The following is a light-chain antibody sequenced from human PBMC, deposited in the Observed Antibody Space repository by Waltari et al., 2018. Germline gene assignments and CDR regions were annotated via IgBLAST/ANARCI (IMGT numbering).Light chain of an antibody. J-gene: IGKJ1*01. Sequence: DIQMTQSPSTLSASVGDRVTITCRASQSVNSWVAWYQQKPRKAPKLLTFKASNLESGVPSRFSGSGSGTEFTLTISSLQPDDFATYHCQQYDSYWTFGQGTKVEIK. CDR1: QSVNSW. CDR3: QQYDSYWT. CDR2: KAS. V-gene: IGKV1-5*03.